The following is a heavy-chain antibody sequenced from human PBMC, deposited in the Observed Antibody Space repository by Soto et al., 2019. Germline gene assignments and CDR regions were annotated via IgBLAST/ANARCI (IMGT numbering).Heavy chain of an antibody. CDR1: GFTFSSYD. CDR3: ARTTTTKSRDY. D-gene: IGHD4-17*01. Sequence: GGSLRLSCAASGFTFSSYDMSWVRQAPGKGLEYVSSISVTGSGTYYADSVKGRFTISRDNSKNTLYLQMNSLRVEDTAVYYCARTTTTKSRDYWGQGTLVTVPQ. J-gene: IGHJ4*02. CDR2: ISVTGSGT. V-gene: IGHV3-23*01.